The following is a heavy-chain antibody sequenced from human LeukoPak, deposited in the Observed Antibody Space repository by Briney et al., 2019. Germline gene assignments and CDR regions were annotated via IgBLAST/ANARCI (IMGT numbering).Heavy chain of an antibody. CDR1: GVTISSYA. D-gene: IGHD1-26*01. CDR2: ISYDGSNK. J-gene: IGHJ3*02. V-gene: IGHV3-30-3*01. Sequence: PRPPLMLSCPASGVTISSYATHWVRQAPGKGLEWVAVISYDGSNKYYADSVKGRFTISRDNSKNTLYLQMNSLRAEDTAVYYCARGWDGDAFDIWGQGIMVTVSS. CDR3: ARGWDGDAFDI.